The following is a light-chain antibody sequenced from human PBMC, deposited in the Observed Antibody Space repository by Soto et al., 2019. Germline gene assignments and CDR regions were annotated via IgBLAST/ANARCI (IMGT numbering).Light chain of an antibody. Sequence: DIQMTQSPSSLSASVGDRVTITCRASQSTSSYLNWYQQKPGKAPKLLIYAASNLQSGVPSRFSGNGSGTDFTLTISSLRTSSFANYTCQQTYSIFGLTFGGGTNVEIK. V-gene: IGKV1-39*01. J-gene: IGKJ4*01. CDR1: QSTSSY. CDR3: QQTYSIFGLT. CDR2: AAS.